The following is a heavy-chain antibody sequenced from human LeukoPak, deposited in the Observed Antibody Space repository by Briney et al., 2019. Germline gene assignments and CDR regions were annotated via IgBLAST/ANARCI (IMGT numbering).Heavy chain of an antibody. Sequence: ASLKVSCKASGDTFTGYYMHWVRQAPGQGLEWMGWINPNSGGTKYAQKFQGRVTMTRDTSITTAYMELTSLEFDDTAVYYCARTRLTGDPYEAFDLWGQGTMVTVSS. CDR1: GDTFTGYY. CDR2: INPNSGGT. J-gene: IGHJ3*01. V-gene: IGHV1-2*02. CDR3: ARTRLTGDPYEAFDL. D-gene: IGHD7-27*01.